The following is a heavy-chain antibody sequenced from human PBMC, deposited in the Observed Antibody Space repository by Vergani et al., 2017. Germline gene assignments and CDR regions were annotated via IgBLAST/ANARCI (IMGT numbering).Heavy chain of an antibody. V-gene: IGHV3-21*01. Sequence: EVQLVESGGGLVKPGGSLRLSCAASGFTFSSYGMNWVRQAPGKGLEWVSSISSSSSYIYYADSVKGRFTISRDNAKNSLHLQMNSLRAEDTAVYYCARGSVRMVIMGGYWGQGTLVTVSS. CDR2: ISSSSSYI. J-gene: IGHJ4*02. CDR3: ARGSVRMVIMGGY. D-gene: IGHD1-26*01. CDR1: GFTFSSYG.